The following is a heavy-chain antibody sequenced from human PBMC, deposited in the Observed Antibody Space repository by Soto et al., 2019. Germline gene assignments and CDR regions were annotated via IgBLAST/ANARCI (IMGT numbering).Heavy chain of an antibody. CDR1: GFTFSSYP. D-gene: IGHD3-16*01. J-gene: IGHJ4*02. Sequence: GGSLRLSCAASGFTFSSYPMSWVRQAPGKGLEWVSFISGSGGATYYADSVKGRFTISRDNSKNTLYMQMNSLRAEDTAVYYCAKLRGDGFNFYDWGQGTLVTVSS. CDR2: ISGSGGAT. V-gene: IGHV3-23*01. CDR3: AKLRGDGFNFYD.